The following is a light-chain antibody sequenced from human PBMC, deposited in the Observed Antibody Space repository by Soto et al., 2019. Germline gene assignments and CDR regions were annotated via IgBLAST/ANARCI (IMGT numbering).Light chain of an antibody. CDR3: MQGTQLPPT. CDR1: QSLLHITGETF. V-gene: IGKV2-29*03. CDR2: EVS. Sequence: DVVMTPTPLSLSVAPGQPASISCKSRQSLLHITGETFLFWYLQKPGQSPQLLIYEVSTRVSGVPDRFSGSGSGTDFTLEISRVETDDVGIYYCMQGTQLPPTFGQGTRLEIK. J-gene: IGKJ5*01.